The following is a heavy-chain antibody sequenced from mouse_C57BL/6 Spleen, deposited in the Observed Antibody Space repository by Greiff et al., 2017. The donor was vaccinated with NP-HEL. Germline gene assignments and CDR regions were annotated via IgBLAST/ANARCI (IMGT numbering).Heavy chain of an antibody. CDR2: FFPGDGDT. D-gene: IGHD6-1*01. J-gene: IGHJ2*01. Sequence: VQLQESGPELVKPGASVKISCKASGYAFSSSWMNWLKQRPGKVLEWIGRFFPGDGDTNYNGRFKGKATLMADKSSSTTYMQLSSLTSEDSAVYFCARAASQFFFDYWGQGTTLTVSS. V-gene: IGHV1-82*01. CDR3: ARAASQFFFDY. CDR1: GYAFSSSW.